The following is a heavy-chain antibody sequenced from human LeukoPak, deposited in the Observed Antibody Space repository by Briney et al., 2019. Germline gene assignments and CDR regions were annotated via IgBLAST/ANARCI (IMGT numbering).Heavy chain of an antibody. Sequence: GGSLRLSCAASGFTFSNYWMHWVRQAPGKGLVWVARINSDGSTTNYADSVKGRFTISRDNAKNTLYLQMNSLRDEDTAVYYCAREPIGAGDAFDIWGQGTMVTVSS. CDR2: INSDGSTT. D-gene: IGHD4-17*01. CDR3: AREPIGAGDAFDI. V-gene: IGHV3-74*01. CDR1: GFTFSNYW. J-gene: IGHJ3*02.